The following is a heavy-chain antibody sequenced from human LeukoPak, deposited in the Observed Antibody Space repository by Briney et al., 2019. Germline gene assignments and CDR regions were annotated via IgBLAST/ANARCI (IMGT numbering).Heavy chain of an antibody. CDR2: ISAYNGNT. J-gene: IGHJ6*02. D-gene: IGHD6-13*01. CDR3: ARDDGIAAAGHYYYYGMDV. V-gene: IGHV1-18*01. CDR1: GYTFTSYG. Sequence: GASVKVSCKASGYTFTSYGIGWVRQAPGQGLEWMGWISAYNGNTNYAQKLQGRVTMTTDTSTSTAYMELRSLRSDDTAVYYCARDDGIAAAGHYYYYGMDVWGQGTTVTVSS.